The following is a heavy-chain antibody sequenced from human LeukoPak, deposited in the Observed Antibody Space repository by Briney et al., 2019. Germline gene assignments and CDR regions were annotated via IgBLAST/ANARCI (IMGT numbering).Heavy chain of an antibody. J-gene: IGHJ6*04. CDR2: IIPIFGTA. D-gene: IGHD2-15*01. CDR3: ASGAPGLSYCSGGSCYTAPYYYYYGMDV. V-gene: IGHV1-69*13. Sequence: SVKVSCKASGGTFSSYAISWVRQAPGQGLEWIGGIIPIFGTANYAQKFQGRVTITADESTSTAYMELSSLRSEDTAVYYCASGAPGLSYCSGGSCYTAPYYYYYGMDVWGKGTTVTVSS. CDR1: GGTFSSYA.